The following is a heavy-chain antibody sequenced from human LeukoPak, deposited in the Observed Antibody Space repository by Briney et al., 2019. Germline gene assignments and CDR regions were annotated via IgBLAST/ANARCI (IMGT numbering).Heavy chain of an antibody. V-gene: IGHV1-2*02. D-gene: IGHD1-14*01. CDR1: GDTLTGYY. CDR3: ASPSPEAPSDFYYMDV. J-gene: IGHJ6*03. Sequence: ASVKVSCTTSGDTLTGYYIHWVRQAPGQGPEWMGWINPNSGDTKYAQKFQDRVIMTRDTSINTAYMQMSRLKSDDTARYYCASPSPEAPSDFYYMDVRHKAPKVNV. CDR2: INPNSGDT.